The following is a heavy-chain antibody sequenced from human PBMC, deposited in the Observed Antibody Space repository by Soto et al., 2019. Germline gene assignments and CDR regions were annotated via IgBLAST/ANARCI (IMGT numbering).Heavy chain of an antibody. CDR1: GGSISSYY. V-gene: IGHV4-59*08. CDR3: ARHDYSNNFDY. D-gene: IGHD4-4*01. Sequence: QVQLQESGPGLVKPSETLSLTCTVSGGSISSYYWSWIRQPPGKGLEWIGYIYYSGRTNYNPSLKGRVTISVETSKNQFSLKLSSVTAAGTAVYYWARHDYSNNFDYWGQGTLVTVSS. CDR2: IYYSGRT. J-gene: IGHJ4*02.